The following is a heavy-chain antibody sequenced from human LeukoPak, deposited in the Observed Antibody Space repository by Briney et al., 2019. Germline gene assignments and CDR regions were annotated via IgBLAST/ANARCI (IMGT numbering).Heavy chain of an antibody. D-gene: IGHD2-15*01. CDR2: INPSGGST. CDR3: ARDEGYCSGGSCRSYYGMDV. CDR1: GYTFTSYY. J-gene: IGHJ6*02. V-gene: IGHV1-46*01. Sequence: ASVKVSCKASGYTFTSYYMRWVRQAPGQGLEWMGIINPSGGSTSYAQKFQGRVTMTRDTSTSTVYMDLSSLRSEDTAVYYCARDEGYCSGGSCRSYYGMDVWGQGTTVTVSS.